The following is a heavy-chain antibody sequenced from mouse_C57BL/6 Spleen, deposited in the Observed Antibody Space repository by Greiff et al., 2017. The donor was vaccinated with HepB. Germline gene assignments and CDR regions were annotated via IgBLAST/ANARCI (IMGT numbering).Heavy chain of an antibody. V-gene: IGHV6-3*01. D-gene: IGHD4-1*01. Sequence: DVHLVESGGGLVQPGGSMKLSCVASGFTFSNYWMNWVRQSPEKGLEWVAQIRLKSDNYATHYAESVKGRFTISRDDSKSSVYLQMNNLRAEDTGIYYCTGRTGFDYWGQGTTLTVSS. CDR1: GFTFSNYW. CDR3: TGRTGFDY. J-gene: IGHJ2*01. CDR2: IRLKSDNYAT.